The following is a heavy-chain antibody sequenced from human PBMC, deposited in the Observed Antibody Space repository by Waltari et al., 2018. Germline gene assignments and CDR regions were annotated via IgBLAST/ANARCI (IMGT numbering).Heavy chain of an antibody. CDR2: ISAYNGNT. V-gene: IGHV1-18*01. J-gene: IGHJ6*02. CDR3: ARDTPKEDDFWSGYYRHYYYGMDV. Sequence: QVQLVQSGAEVKKPGASVKVSCKASGYTFTSYGISWVRQAPGQGLEWMGWISAYNGNTNYAQKLQGRGPMTTDPATSTAYMELRSLRSDDTAVYYCARDTPKEDDFWSGYYRHYYYGMDVWGQGTTVTVSS. D-gene: IGHD3-3*01. CDR1: GYTFTSYG.